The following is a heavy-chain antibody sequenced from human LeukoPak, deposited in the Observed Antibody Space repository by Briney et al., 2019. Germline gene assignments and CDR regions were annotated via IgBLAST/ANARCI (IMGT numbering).Heavy chain of an antibody. CDR3: ALTRYSSSWGPHDN. CDR1: GGSISSGDYY. V-gene: IGHV4-30-4*01. J-gene: IGHJ4*02. Sequence: KASQTLSLTCTVSGGSISSGDYYWSWIRQPPGKGLEWMGYIYYSGSTYYNPSLKSRVTISVDTSKNQFSLRLSSVTAADTAVYYCALTRYSSSWGPHDNWGQGTLVTVSS. D-gene: IGHD6-13*01. CDR2: IYYSGST.